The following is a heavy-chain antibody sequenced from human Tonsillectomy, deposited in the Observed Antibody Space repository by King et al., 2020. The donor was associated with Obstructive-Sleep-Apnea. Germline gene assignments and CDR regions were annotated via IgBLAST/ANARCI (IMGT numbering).Heavy chain of an antibody. J-gene: IGHJ4*02. D-gene: IGHD4-17*01. CDR1: GFTFSSYS. Sequence: VQLVETGGGLVKPGGSLRLSCAASGFTFSSYSMNWVRQAPGKGLEWVSSISSSSTYIFYADSVKGRFTISRDNAKNSLYLQMNSLSAEDTAVYYCARGSTTVTTAIFDYWGQGTLVTVSS. V-gene: IGHV3-21*01. CDR2: ISSSSTYI. CDR3: ARGSTTVTTAIFDY.